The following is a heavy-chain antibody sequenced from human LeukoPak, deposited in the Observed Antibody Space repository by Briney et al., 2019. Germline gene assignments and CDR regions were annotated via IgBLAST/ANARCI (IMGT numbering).Heavy chain of an antibody. J-gene: IGHJ4*02. CDR2: INWNGGST. V-gene: IGHV3-20*04. D-gene: IGHD3-9*01. CDR1: GFTFSTYA. Sequence: GGSLRLSCAASGFTFSTYAMSWVRQAPGKGLEWVSGINWNGGSTGYADSVKGRFTISRDNAKNSLYLQMNSLRAEDTALYYCARDDETGISYYFDYWGQGTLVTVSS. CDR3: ARDDETGISYYFDY.